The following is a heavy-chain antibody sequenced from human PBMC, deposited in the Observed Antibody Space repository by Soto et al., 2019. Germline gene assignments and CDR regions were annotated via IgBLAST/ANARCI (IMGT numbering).Heavy chain of an antibody. Sequence: QVQLVQSGAEVKKPGASVKVSCKASGYTFTSYAMHWVRQAPGQRHERMGRVNAGKGNTKYSQKNQDRVTVTRDTSASTAYMELSSLRSEDTAVYYCARDGADCSSTRCYERYYYYYMDVWGKGTTVTVSS. CDR3: ARDGADCSSTRCYERYYYYYMDV. CDR2: VNAGKGNT. CDR1: GYTFTSYA. J-gene: IGHJ6*03. V-gene: IGHV1-3*01. D-gene: IGHD2-2*01.